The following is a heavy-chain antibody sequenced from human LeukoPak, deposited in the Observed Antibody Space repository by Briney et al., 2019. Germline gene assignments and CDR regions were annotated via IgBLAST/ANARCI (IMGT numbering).Heavy chain of an antibody. J-gene: IGHJ4*02. D-gene: IGHD6-19*01. Sequence: GGSLRLSCAASGFTFSSYSMNWVRQAQGKGLEWVSSISSSSSYIYYADSVKGRFTISRDNAKNSLYLQKNSLRAEDTAVYYCARTGAGTYFDYWGQGTLVTVSS. CDR3: ARTGAGTYFDY. CDR1: GFTFSSYS. CDR2: ISSSSSYI. V-gene: IGHV3-21*01.